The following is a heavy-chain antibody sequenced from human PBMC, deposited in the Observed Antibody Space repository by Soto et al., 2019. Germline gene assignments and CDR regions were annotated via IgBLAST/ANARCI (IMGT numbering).Heavy chain of an antibody. D-gene: IGHD5-12*01. CDR3: ASGLEGVIVAEKTDAAMGAGFDP. CDR1: GYTFTSYD. Sequence: QVQLVQSGAEVKKPGASVKVSCKASGYTFTSYDINWVRQATGQGLEWMGWMNANSGNTGYAQKFQGRVTMTRNTSVSTAYMEPRSLRSEDTAVYYCASGLEGVIVAEKTDAAMGAGFDPWGQGTLVTVSS. CDR2: MNANSGNT. J-gene: IGHJ5*02. V-gene: IGHV1-8*01.